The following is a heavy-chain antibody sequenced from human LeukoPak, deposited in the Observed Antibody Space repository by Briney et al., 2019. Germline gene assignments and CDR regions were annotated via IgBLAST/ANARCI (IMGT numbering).Heavy chain of an antibody. CDR3: ASAQYDSSGAYYYYGMDV. D-gene: IGHD3-22*01. J-gene: IGHJ6*02. CDR2: IYYSGST. V-gene: IGHV4-59*01. Sequence: SETLSLTCAVYGGSFSGYYWSWIRQPPGKGLEWIGYIYYSGSTNYNPSLKSRVTISVDTSKNQFSLKLSSVTAADTAVYYCASAQYDSSGAYYYYGMDVWGQGTTVTVSS. CDR1: GGSFSGYY.